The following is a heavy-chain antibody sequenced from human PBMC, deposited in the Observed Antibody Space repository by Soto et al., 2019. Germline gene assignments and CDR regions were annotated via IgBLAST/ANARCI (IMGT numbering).Heavy chain of an antibody. CDR2: INPNTGGT. CDR3: AASSSWRYNWFDP. D-gene: IGHD3-22*01. J-gene: IGHJ5*02. V-gene: IGHV1-2*02. Sequence: GASVKVSCKASGYTFTGQYMHWVRQAPGQGLEWMGWINPNTGGTNYAQNFQGRVALTRDTSISTAYMELSSLRSDDTAVFYCAASSSWRYNWFDPWGQGTLVTVS. CDR1: GYTFTGQY.